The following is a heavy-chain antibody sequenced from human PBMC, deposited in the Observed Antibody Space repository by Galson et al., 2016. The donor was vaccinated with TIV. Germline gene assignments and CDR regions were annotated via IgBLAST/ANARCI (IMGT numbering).Heavy chain of an antibody. CDR2: IKQDDSEI. V-gene: IGHV3-7*03. D-gene: IGHD2/OR15-2a*01. Sequence: SLRLSCAASGFTLRKYWINWVRQAPGKGLEWVANIKQDDSEIYYADSVKGRFTISRDSAKNSVYLQMNSMTVEDTAVYYCFRAWAKNDGYWGQGTLVAVSS. CDR1: GFTLRKYW. J-gene: IGHJ4*02. CDR3: FRAWAKNDGY.